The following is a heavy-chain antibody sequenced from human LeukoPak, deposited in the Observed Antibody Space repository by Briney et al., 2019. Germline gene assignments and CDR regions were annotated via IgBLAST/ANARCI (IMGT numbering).Heavy chain of an antibody. D-gene: IGHD1-1*01. CDR2: IYYTGST. CDR1: GGSISGYY. V-gene: IGHV4-59*12. CDR3: ARDGTGTDYYYYMDV. Sequence: SETLSLTCSVSGGSISGYYWNWIRLPPGKGLEWIGYIYYTGSTNYNPSLQSRVTISGDTSKNQFSLKLSSVTAADTAVYYCARDGTGTDYYYYMDVWGKGTTVTISS. J-gene: IGHJ6*03.